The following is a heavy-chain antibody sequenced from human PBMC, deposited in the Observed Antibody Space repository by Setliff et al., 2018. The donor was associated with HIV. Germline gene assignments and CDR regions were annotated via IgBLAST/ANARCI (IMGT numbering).Heavy chain of an antibody. J-gene: IGHJ4*02. CDR3: ARIGWKQGAVGSFCDY. V-gene: IGHV4-38-2*01. D-gene: IGHD3-10*01. Sequence: PSETLSLTCSVSGHSIRSGYYWGWIRQPPGKGLEWIGTMYHSGSTYYNPSLQGRVTMSMDMSKNLFSLRLRSVTAADTAVYYCARIGWKQGAVGSFCDYWGQGALVTVSS. CDR1: GHSIRSGYY. CDR2: MYHSGST.